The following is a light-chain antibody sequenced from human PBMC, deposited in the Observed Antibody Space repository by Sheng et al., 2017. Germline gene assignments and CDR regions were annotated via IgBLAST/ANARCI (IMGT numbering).Light chain of an antibody. CDR2: AAS. Sequence: EVVLTQSPGTLSLSPGERATLSCRASQSVSDNFLAWYQRRPGQAPRLLIYAASSRATGIPDRFRGSGSGTDFTLTISNLQAEDVAVYYCQQYYNSPIAFGQGTRLEIK. J-gene: IGKJ5*01. CDR3: QQYYNSPIA. CDR1: QSVSDNF. V-gene: IGKV3-20*01.